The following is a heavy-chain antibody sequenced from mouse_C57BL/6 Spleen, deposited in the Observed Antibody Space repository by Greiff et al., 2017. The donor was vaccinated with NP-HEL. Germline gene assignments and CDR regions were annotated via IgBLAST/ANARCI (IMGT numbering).Heavy chain of an antibody. CDR3: ARGPFITTVVPYYFDY. CDR2: INPNNGGT. V-gene: IGHV1-26*01. Sequence: EVQLQQSGPELVKPGASVKISCKASGYTFTDYYMNWVKQSHGKSLEWIGDINPNNGGTSYNQKFKGKATLTVDKSSSTAYMELRSLTSEDSAVYYCARGPFITTVVPYYFDYWGQGTTRTVSS. D-gene: IGHD1-1*01. CDR1: GYTFTDYY. J-gene: IGHJ2*01.